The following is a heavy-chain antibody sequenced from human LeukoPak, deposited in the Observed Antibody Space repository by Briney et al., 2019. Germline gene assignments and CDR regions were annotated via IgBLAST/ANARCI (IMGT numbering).Heavy chain of an antibody. D-gene: IGHD2-21*02. CDR3: AREGDHIVVVTARPPSYNWFDP. Sequence: LGESLKISCKGSGYSFTSYWIGWVRQMPGEGLEWMGIIYPGDCDTRYNPSFQGQVTISADKSISTAYLQWSTLKAPDTAVYYCAREGDHIVVVTARPPSYNWFDPWGQGTLVTVSS. CDR1: GYSFTSYW. J-gene: IGHJ5*02. V-gene: IGHV5-51*01. CDR2: IYPGDCDT.